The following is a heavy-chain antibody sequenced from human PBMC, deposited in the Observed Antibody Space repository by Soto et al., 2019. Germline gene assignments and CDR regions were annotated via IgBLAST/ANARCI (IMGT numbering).Heavy chain of an antibody. CDR3: AGDLQGGY. CDR2: INAGNGNT. V-gene: IGHV1-3*01. J-gene: IGHJ4*02. CDR1: GYTFTSYA. D-gene: IGHD2-15*01. Sequence: QVQLVQSGDEVKKPGASVKVSCKASGYTFTSYAMHWVRQAPGQRLEWMGWINAGNGNTKYSQKFQGRVTITTDTSASAAYMWLSSLRSEDTAEYYCAGDLQGGYWDQGTLLTVSS.